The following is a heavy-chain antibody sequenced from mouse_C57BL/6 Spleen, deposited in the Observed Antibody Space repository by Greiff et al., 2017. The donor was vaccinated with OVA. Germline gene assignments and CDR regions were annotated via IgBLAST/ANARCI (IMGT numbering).Heavy chain of an antibody. V-gene: IGHV5-9*01. J-gene: IGHJ1*03. CDR1: GFTFSSYT. CDR2: ISGGGGNT. Sequence: DVKLVESGGGLVKPGGSLKLSCAASGFTFSSYTMSWVRQTPEKRLEWVATISGGGGNTYYPDSVTGRFTISRDKAKNTLYLQMSSLRSEDTALYYCARTGYWYVDVWGTGTTVTVSS. CDR3: ARTGYWYVDV. D-gene: IGHD4-1*01.